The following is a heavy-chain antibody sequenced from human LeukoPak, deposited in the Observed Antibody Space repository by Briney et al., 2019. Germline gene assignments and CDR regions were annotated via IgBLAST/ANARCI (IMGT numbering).Heavy chain of an antibody. D-gene: IGHD6-19*01. V-gene: IGHV4-39*01. J-gene: IGHJ4*02. CDR3: ARTRRIAVAGTVSDFDY. CDR2: IYYSGST. Sequence: SETLSLTCTVSGGSISSSNYYWGWIRQPPGKGLEWIGSIYYSGSTYYNPSLKSRVTISVDTSKNQFSLKLSSVTAADTAVYYCARTRRIAVAGTVSDFDYWGQGTLVTVSS. CDR1: GGSISSSNYY.